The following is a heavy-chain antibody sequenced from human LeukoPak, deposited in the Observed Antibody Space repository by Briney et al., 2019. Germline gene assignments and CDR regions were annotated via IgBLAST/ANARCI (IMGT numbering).Heavy chain of an antibody. D-gene: IGHD2-2*01. J-gene: IGHJ4*02. CDR3: ARRRVVPAAMLDY. V-gene: IGHV4-34*01. CDR1: GGSFSGYY. CDR2: INHSGST. Sequence: SETLSLTCAVYGGSFSGYYWSWIRQPPGKGLEWIGEINHSGSTNYNPSLKSRVTISVDTSKNQFSLKLSSVTAADTAVYYCARRRVVPAAMLDYWGQGTLVTVSS.